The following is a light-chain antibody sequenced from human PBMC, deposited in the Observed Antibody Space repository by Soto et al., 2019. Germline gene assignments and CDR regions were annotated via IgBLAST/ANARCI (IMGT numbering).Light chain of an antibody. J-gene: IGLJ1*01. CDR1: ISNIGGNS. Sequence: QSFLTQPPSVSAAPGQKGTISCSGSISNIGGNSVSWYQQLPVTAPKLLIYDDNKRPSGIPDRFSGSKSGTSATLGITGFQTGDEADYYCGSWDSSLSAYVLRTGTKVNV. CDR3: GSWDSSLSAYV. CDR2: DDN. V-gene: IGLV1-51*01.